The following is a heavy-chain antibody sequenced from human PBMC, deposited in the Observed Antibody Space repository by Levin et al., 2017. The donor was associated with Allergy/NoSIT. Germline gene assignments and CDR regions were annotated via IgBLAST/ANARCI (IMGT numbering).Heavy chain of an antibody. D-gene: IGHD3-10*01. V-gene: IGHV5-10-1*01. CDR1: GYSFASYW. CDR3: ARLNDYASGIYGDF. J-gene: IGHJ4*02. CDR2: IDPSDSYT. Sequence: GESLKISCKGSGYSFASYWTTWVRQMPGKGLEWMGRIDPSDSYTNYSPSFQGHVTISVDTSISTAYLQWSSLKASDTAIYYCARLNDYASGIYGDFWGRGTLVIVSS.